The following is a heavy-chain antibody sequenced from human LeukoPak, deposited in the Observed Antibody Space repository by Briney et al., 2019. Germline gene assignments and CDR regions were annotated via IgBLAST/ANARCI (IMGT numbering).Heavy chain of an antibody. J-gene: IGHJ5*02. Sequence: PSETLSLTCTVSGGSISSYQWSWIRQPPGKGLEWIGYMYYSGSTKYNPSLKSRVTISGDTSKNQFSLKLISVTAADAAVYYCAGHDYYGSGSYRWGQGTLVTISS. V-gene: IGHV4-59*08. D-gene: IGHD3-10*01. CDR1: GGSISSYQ. CDR3: AGHDYYGSGSYR. CDR2: MYYSGST.